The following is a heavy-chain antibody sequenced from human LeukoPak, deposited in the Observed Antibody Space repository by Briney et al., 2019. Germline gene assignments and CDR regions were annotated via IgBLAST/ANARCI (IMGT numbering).Heavy chain of an antibody. V-gene: IGHV1-2*02. CDR2: IKPNSGGT. CDR3: ARDADFLYSSGWYMAFDI. J-gene: IGHJ3*02. CDR1: GYTFTGYY. Sequence: ASVKVSCKASGYTFTGYYIHWVRQAPGQGLEWMGWIKPNSGGTDYAEKFQGRVTMTRDTSISTAYMELSRLRSDDTAVYYCARDADFLYSSGWYMAFDIWGQGTMVTVSS. D-gene: IGHD6-19*01.